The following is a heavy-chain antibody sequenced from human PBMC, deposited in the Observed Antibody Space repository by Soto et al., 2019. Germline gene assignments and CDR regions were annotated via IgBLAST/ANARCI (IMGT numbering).Heavy chain of an antibody. V-gene: IGHV4-34*01. CDR3: ARVERGTATTVVDAFDI. Sequence: QVQLQQWGAGLLKPSETLSLTCAVYGGSVSGANYYWSWIRQPPGKGLEWIGEMSHSGGTHFNPSLKSRVTISVDTPTNQFSRKMSSVTAADTALYYCARVERGTATTVVDAFDIWGPGTMVTVSS. D-gene: IGHD1-1*01. J-gene: IGHJ3*02. CDR1: GGSVSGANYY. CDR2: MSHSGGT.